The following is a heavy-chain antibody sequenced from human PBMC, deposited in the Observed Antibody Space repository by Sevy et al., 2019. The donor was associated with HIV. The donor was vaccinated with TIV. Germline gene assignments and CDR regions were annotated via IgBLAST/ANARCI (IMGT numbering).Heavy chain of an antibody. D-gene: IGHD2-8*01. CDR2: LSFGYGKI. J-gene: IGHJ4*02. Sequence: GRSLRLSCAASGFAFYDYSMSWIRQAPGKGLEWVATLSFGYGKINYADSVKGRFTISRDNSKNSFYLQMDNLRVEDTALYYCAREGCTRPHDYWGQGTRVTVSS. CDR3: AREGCTRPHDY. V-gene: IGHV3-23*01. CDR1: GFAFYDYS.